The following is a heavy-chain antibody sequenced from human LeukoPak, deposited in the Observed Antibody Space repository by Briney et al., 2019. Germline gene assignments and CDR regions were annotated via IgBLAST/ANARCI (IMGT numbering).Heavy chain of an antibody. J-gene: IGHJ6*02. CDR2: IYYSGST. Sequence: SETLSLTCTVSGGSVSSGSYYWSWIRQPPGKGLEWIGYIYYSGSTNYNPSLQSRVTISVDTSKNQFSLKLSSVTAADTAVYYCARDNWNYGSSMDVWGQGTTVTVSS. CDR3: ARDNWNYGSSMDV. CDR1: GGSVSSGSYY. V-gene: IGHV4-61*01. D-gene: IGHD1-7*01.